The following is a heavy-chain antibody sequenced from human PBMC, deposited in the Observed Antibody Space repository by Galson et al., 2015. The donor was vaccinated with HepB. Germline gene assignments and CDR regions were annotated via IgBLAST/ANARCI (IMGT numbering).Heavy chain of an antibody. Sequence: SLRLSCAASGFTFSSYGMHWVRQAPGKGLEWVAVIWYDGSNKYYADSVKGRFTISRDNSKNTLYLQMNSLRAEDTAVYYCARDRYGSGSYSYYADYWGQGTLVTVSS. CDR1: GFTFSSYG. CDR3: ARDRYGSGSYSYYADY. J-gene: IGHJ4*02. D-gene: IGHD3-10*01. V-gene: IGHV3-33*08. CDR2: IWYDGSNK.